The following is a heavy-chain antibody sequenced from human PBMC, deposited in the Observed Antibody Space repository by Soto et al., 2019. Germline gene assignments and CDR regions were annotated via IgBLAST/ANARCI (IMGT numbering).Heavy chain of an antibody. Sequence: VGSLRLSCAASGFTFSSDAMSWVRQAPGKGLEWVSAISGSGGSTYLADSVKGRFTISRDNSKNTLYLQMNSLRAEDTAVYYCAKEKAVAGPVPFDYWGQGTLVTVSS. V-gene: IGHV3-23*01. D-gene: IGHD6-19*01. CDR3: AKEKAVAGPVPFDY. J-gene: IGHJ4*02. CDR1: GFTFSSDA. CDR2: ISGSGGST.